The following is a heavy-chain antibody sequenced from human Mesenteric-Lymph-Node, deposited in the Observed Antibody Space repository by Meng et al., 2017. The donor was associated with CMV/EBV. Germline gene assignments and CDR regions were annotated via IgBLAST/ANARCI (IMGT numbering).Heavy chain of an antibody. CDR1: GFTFSSYG. CDR2: IWYDGSNK. V-gene: IGHV3-33*01. D-gene: IGHD1-26*01. Sequence: GFTFSSYGMHWVRQAPGKGLEWVAVIWYDGSNKYYADSVKGRFTISRDNSKNTLYLQMNSLRAEDTAVYYCARDTTRGIVGATFDYWGQGTLVTVSS. J-gene: IGHJ4*02. CDR3: ARDTTRGIVGATFDY.